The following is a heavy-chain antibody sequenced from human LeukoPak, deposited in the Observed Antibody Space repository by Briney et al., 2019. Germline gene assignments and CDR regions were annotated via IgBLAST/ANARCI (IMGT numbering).Heavy chain of an antibody. CDR2: ISGSGGST. Sequence: GGSLRLSCAASGFTFSSYAMSWVRQAPGKGLEWVSAISGSGGSTYYADSVKGRFTISRDNSKNTLYLQMNSLRAEDTAVYYCARTKWLQTMIGDFDYWGQGTLVTVSS. CDR1: GFTFSSYA. CDR3: ARTKWLQTMIGDFDY. D-gene: IGHD3-10*02. V-gene: IGHV3-23*01. J-gene: IGHJ4*02.